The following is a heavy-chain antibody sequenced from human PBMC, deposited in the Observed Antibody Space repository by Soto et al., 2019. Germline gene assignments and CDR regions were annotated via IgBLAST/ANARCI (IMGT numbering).Heavy chain of an antibody. J-gene: IGHJ4*02. V-gene: IGHV1-69*01. CDR2: IIPIIGTA. D-gene: IGHD5-12*01. Sequence: QVHLGHSGAGVKKPGSSVKVSCKAPGGTFTNYAISGLRQAPGQGLEWMGGIIPIIGTADYAHKFQGRLAISADESTGTTFMELSSLRSEDTALYYCARGGVDVVATSAFDYWGQGTLVTVSS. CDR3: ARGGVDVVATSAFDY. CDR1: GGTFTNYA.